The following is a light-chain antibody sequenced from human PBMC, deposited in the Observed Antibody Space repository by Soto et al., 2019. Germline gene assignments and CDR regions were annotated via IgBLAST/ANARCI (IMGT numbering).Light chain of an antibody. V-gene: IGKV1-33*01. CDR3: QQYDNLPLT. J-gene: IGKJ4*01. Sequence: DIQMTQSPSSLSASVGDRVTITCQASRDISNYLNWYQQKPGKAPKLLIYDASNLETGVPSRFSGSGSGTDFTFTISSLQSEDIATYYCQQYDNLPLTFGGGTKVEIK. CDR1: RDISNY. CDR2: DAS.